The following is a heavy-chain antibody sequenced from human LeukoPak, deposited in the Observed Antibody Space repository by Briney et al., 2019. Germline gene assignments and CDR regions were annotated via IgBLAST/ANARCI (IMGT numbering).Heavy chain of an antibody. V-gene: IGHV1-46*01. D-gene: IGHD3-22*01. CDR3: ARHRRLSHYYDSSGYYFDY. CDR2: INHSGGST. Sequence: ASVKDSCMASGYTFTSYYMHWVRPAPGQGVEWMGIINHSGGSTSYAQKCQGRVTMTRDTSTSTVYMEMSSLISEDTAVYYCARHRRLSHYYDSSGYYFDYWGQGTLVTVSS. CDR1: GYTFTSYY. J-gene: IGHJ4*02.